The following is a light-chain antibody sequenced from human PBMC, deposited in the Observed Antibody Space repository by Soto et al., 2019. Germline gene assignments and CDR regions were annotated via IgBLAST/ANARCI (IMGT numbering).Light chain of an antibody. CDR3: QQYGNSPLT. CDR1: QTVRNNH. CDR2: GAS. V-gene: IGKV3-20*01. Sequence: EIVLTQSPGTLSVSPGERATLSCRASQTVRNNHSAWYQQMPGQTPRLLIYGASSRAADIPDRFSGSGSGTDFTLTINRLEPGDFAVYFCQQYGNSPLTFGGGTKVDIK. J-gene: IGKJ4*01.